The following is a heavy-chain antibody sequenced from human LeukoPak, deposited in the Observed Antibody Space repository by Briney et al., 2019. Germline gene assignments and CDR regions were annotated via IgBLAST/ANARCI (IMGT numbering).Heavy chain of an antibody. J-gene: IGHJ4*02. D-gene: IGHD5-24*01. CDR1: GFTFSSYA. Sequence: GGSLRLSCAASGFTFSSYAMSWVRQAPGKGLEWVSSISSRSSYIYYADSVKGRFTISRDNAKNSLYLQMNSLRAEDTAIYYCTRVGYIDEGIDYWGQGTLVTVSS. CDR3: TRVGYIDEGIDY. V-gene: IGHV3-21*01. CDR2: ISSRSSYI.